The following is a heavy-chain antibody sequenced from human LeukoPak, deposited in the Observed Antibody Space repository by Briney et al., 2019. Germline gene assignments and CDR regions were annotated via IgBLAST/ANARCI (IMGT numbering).Heavy chain of an antibody. V-gene: IGHV3-33*01. CDR3: ARNQDYGVYNSVGAFDI. CDR1: GFTFSSYG. CDR2: IWYDGSNK. J-gene: IGHJ3*02. D-gene: IGHD4-17*01. Sequence: GRSLRLSCAASGFTFSSYGMHWVRQAPGKGLEWVAVIWYDGSNKYYADSVKGRFTISRDNPKNTLYLQMNSLRAEDTAVYYCARNQDYGVYNSVGAFDIWGQGTMVTVSS.